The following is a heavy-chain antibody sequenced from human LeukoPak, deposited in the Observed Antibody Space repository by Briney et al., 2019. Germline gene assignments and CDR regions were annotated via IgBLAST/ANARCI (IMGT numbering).Heavy chain of an antibody. Sequence: LGASVKVSCKASGYTFTGYYMHWVRQAPGQGLEWMGWINPNSGGTNYAQKFQGRVTMTRDTSISTAYMELSRLRSDDTAVYYCARVGYCSGGSCHSYYYYYSMDVWGQGTTVTVSS. CDR3: ARVGYCSGGSCHSYYYYYSMDV. D-gene: IGHD2-15*01. V-gene: IGHV1-2*02. J-gene: IGHJ6*02. CDR2: INPNSGGT. CDR1: GYTFTGYY.